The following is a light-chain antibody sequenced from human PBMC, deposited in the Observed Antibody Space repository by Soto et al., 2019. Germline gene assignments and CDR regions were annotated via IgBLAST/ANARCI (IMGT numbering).Light chain of an antibody. CDR1: QSISDY. CDR3: QQYYNWSWT. CDR2: DAS. V-gene: IGKV1-5*01. J-gene: IGKJ1*01. Sequence: DVQMTESPSTLSASLVDRVIITCLASQSISDYLAWYQQKPGKAPKLLIYDASNLESGVPSTFSGSGSGTEFTLTISSLQSEDFAVYYCQQYYNWSWTFGQGTKVDNK.